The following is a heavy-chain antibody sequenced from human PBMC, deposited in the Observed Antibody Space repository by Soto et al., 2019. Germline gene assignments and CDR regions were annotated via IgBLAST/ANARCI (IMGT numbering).Heavy chain of an antibody. V-gene: IGHV4-59*01. J-gene: IGHJ6*02. CDR3: DTQTGLYYYGLDV. CDR2: IFYSGST. CDR1: GGSINAFF. Sequence: QVQLEESGPGLVKPSETLSLTCTVSGGSINAFFWSWVRQPPGTGLESIGYIFYSGSTNYNPSLKSRVTLSLDTSKAQFSLNLTSVTAADTAVYYCDTQTGLYYYGLDVWGQGTMVAVSS.